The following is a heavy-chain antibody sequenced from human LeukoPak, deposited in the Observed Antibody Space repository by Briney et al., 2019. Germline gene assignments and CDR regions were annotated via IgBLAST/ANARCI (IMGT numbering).Heavy chain of an antibody. J-gene: IGHJ5*02. Sequence: SETLSLTCTVSGGSISSSSYYRGWIRQPPGKGLEWIGSIYYSGSTYYNPSLKSRVTISVDTSKNQFSLKLSSVTAADTAVYYCARPYSSSPWDWFDPWGQGTLVTVSS. V-gene: IGHV4-39*01. CDR3: ARPYSSSPWDWFDP. CDR1: GGSISSSSYY. D-gene: IGHD6-13*01. CDR2: IYYSGST.